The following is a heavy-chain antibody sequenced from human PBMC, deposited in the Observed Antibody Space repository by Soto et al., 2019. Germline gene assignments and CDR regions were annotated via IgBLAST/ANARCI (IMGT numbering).Heavy chain of an antibody. J-gene: IGHJ6*02. CDR2: ISAYNGNT. CDR1: GYTFTSYG. V-gene: IGHV1-18*01. D-gene: IGHD2-2*03. CDR3: VRYRGYCSSTSCYPYYYYGMDV. Sequence: ASVKVSCKASGYTFTSYGISWVRQAPGQGLEWMGWISAYNGNTNYAQKIQGRVTMTTDTSTSTAYMELRSLRSDDTAVYYCVRYRGYCSSTSCYPYYYYGMDVWGQGTTVTVSS.